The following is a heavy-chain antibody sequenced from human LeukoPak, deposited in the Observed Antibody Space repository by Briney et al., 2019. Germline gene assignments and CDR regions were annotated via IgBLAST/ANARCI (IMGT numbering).Heavy chain of an antibody. J-gene: IGHJ4*02. CDR3: AKDGTSVRYYYDSSGYSDY. Sequence: GGSLRLSCAASGFTSDDYAMHWVRQAPGKGLEWVSLISGDGGSTYYADSVKGRFTISRDNSKNSLYLQMNSLRTEDTALYYCAKDGTSVRYYYDSSGYSDYWGQGTLVTVSS. CDR2: ISGDGGST. V-gene: IGHV3-43*02. CDR1: GFTSDDYA. D-gene: IGHD3-22*01.